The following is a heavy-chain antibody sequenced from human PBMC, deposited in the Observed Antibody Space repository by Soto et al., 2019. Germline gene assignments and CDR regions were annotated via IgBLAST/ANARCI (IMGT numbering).Heavy chain of an antibody. V-gene: IGHV3-74*01. J-gene: IGHJ6*02. CDR2: INSDGSST. CDR1: GFTFSSYW. Sequence: SLRLSCAASGFTFSSYWMHWVRQAPGKGLVWVSRINSDGSSTSYADSVKGRFTISRDNAKNTLYLQMDSLRAEDTAVYYCARVISKGYSYGYDYYYYYGMDVWGQGTTVTAP. CDR3: ARVISKGYSYGYDYYYYYGMDV. D-gene: IGHD5-18*01.